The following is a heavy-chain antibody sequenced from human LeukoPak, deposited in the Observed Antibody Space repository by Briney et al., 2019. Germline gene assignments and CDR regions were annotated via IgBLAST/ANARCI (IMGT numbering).Heavy chain of an antibody. D-gene: IGHD3-10*01. V-gene: IGHV5-51*03. CDR1: GYXVTNYW. Sequence: GESLKISCNGSGYXVTNYWIRWMRQMPGKGLEWMGIIYPGDSDTRYSPSFQGQDTISADKSISTAYLQWSSLKAPDTAMYYCARSLSYGSGSYVAYGYWGQGTLVTASS. J-gene: IGHJ4*02. CDR2: IYPGDSDT. CDR3: ARSLSYGSGSYVAYGY.